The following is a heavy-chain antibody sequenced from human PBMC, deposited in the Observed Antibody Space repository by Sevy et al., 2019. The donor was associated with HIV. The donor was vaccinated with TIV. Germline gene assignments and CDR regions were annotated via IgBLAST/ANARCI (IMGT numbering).Heavy chain of an antibody. Sequence: GGSLRLSCEASGFTFSSYEMNWVRQAPGKGLEWVSYINSSGTTIKYADSVKGRFTISRDNAKNSLYMQMNSLRAEDTAVYYCARVDANYDKGFDPWGHGTLVTVSS. D-gene: IGHD3-22*01. CDR1: GFTFSSYE. V-gene: IGHV3-48*03. J-gene: IGHJ5*02. CDR2: INSSGTTI. CDR3: ARVDANYDKGFDP.